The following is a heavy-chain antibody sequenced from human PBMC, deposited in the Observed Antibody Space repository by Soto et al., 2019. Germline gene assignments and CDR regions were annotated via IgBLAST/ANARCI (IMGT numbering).Heavy chain of an antibody. CDR1: GGTFSSYT. CDR3: ARSHESIAARLRWFDP. D-gene: IGHD6-6*01. J-gene: IGHJ5*02. CDR2: IIPILGIA. V-gene: IGHV1-69*02. Sequence: GASVKVSCKASGGTFSSYTISWVRQAPGQGLEWMGRIIPILGIANYAQKFQGRVTITADKSTSTAYMELSSLRSEDTAVYYCARSHESIAARLRWFDPWGQGTLVTVSS.